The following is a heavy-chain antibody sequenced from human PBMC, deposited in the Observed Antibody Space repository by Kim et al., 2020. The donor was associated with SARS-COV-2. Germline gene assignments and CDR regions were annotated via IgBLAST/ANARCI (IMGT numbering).Heavy chain of an antibody. CDR3: ATYSSSSSSQY. J-gene: IGHJ1*01. CDR2: ISSSSGYT. CDR1: KFTFSDYY. V-gene: IGHV3-11*03. Sequence: WGSLRLSCAASKFTFSDYYMSWIRQAPGKGLEWVSYISSSSGYTNYADSVKGRFTISRDNAKNSLYLQMNSLRTEDTAVYYCATYSSSSSSQYWGQGTLV. D-gene: IGHD6-6*01.